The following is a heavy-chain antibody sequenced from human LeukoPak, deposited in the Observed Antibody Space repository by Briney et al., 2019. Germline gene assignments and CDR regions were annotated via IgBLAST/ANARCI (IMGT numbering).Heavy chain of an antibody. Sequence: SETLSLTCTVSGGSITSYYWSWIRQPPGKGLEWIGYIYYSGSTTYNPSLKSRVTMSVDTPSNQFSLKPSSVTAADTAVYYCARQDHDYGDYVDWFDPWGQGTLVTVSS. V-gene: IGHV4-59*08. CDR2: IYYSGST. CDR3: ARQDHDYGDYVDWFDP. CDR1: GGSITSYY. J-gene: IGHJ5*02. D-gene: IGHD4-17*01.